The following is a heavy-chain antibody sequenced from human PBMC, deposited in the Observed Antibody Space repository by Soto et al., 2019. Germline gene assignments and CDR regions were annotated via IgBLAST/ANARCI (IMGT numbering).Heavy chain of an antibody. CDR1: GFTFSSYG. Sequence: VQLVESGGGVVQPGRSLRLSCAASGFTFSSYGMHWVRQAPGKGLEWVAVISYDGSNKYYADSVKGRFTISRDNSKNTLYLQMNSLRAEDTAVYYCAKVAAHRDYDYIWGSYPQGYDYWGQGTLVTVSS. V-gene: IGHV3-30*18. CDR3: AKVAAHRDYDYIWGSYPQGYDY. D-gene: IGHD3-16*02. J-gene: IGHJ4*02. CDR2: ISYDGSNK.